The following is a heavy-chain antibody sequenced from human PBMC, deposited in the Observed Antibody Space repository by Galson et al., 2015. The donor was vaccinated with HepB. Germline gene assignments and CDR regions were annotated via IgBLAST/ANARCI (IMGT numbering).Heavy chain of an antibody. CDR2: ISGSGGST. V-gene: IGHV3-23*01. CDR3: AKDGESSSAWSSFDY. D-gene: IGHD6-19*01. J-gene: IGHJ4*02. CDR1: GFTFSRYA. Sequence: SLRLSCAASGFTFSRYAMSWVRQAPGKGLEWVSTISGSGGSTYYPDSVKGRFTISRDNSKNTLYLQMNSLRDADTAVYYCAKDGESSSAWSSFDYWGQGTLVTVSS.